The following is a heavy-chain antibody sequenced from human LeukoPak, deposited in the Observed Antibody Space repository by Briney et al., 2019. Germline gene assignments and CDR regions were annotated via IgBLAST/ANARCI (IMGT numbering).Heavy chain of an antibody. J-gene: IGHJ4*02. CDR2: ICYSGST. CDR1: GGSISSNAYY. V-gene: IGHV4-39*01. Sequence: SETLSLTCAVSGGSISSNAYYWGWIRQPPGKGLEWIGSICYSGSTYYKSSLKSQVTISVDTSKNQFSLKLSSVTAADTAVYYCARHGATSDYYLDYWGQGILVTVSS. D-gene: IGHD3-22*01. CDR3: ARHGATSDYYLDY.